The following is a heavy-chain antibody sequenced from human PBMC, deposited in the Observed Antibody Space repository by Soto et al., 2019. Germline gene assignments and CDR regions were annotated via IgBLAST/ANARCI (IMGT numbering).Heavy chain of an antibody. J-gene: IGHJ5*02. D-gene: IGHD6-6*01. CDR3: ARVSPLSIYSSSFTYNWFDP. V-gene: IGHV4-34*01. Sequence: SETLSLTCAVYGGSFSGYYWSWIRQPPGKGLEWIGEINHSGSTNYNPSLKSRVTISVDTSKNQFSLKLSSVTAADTAVYYCARVSPLSIYSSSFTYNWFDPWGQGTLVTVSS. CDR1: GGSFSGYY. CDR2: INHSGST.